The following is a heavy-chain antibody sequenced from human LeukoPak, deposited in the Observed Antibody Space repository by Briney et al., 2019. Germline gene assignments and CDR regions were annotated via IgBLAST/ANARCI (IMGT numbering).Heavy chain of an antibody. V-gene: IGHV1-24*01. D-gene: IGHD3-22*01. CDR2: FDPEDGET. CDR3: ATGRLGEYYEDSSGYFAY. CDR1: GYTLTELS. Sequence: ASVKVFCKVSGYTLTELSMHWVRQAPGKRLEWLGRFDPEDGETIYAQRFQGRVTMTEDTSTNTAYMELSSLRSADSAVYYCATGRLGEYYEDSSGYFAYWGQGTLVTVSS. J-gene: IGHJ4*02.